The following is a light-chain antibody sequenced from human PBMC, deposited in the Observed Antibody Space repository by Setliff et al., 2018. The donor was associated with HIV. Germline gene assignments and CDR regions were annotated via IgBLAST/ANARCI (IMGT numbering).Light chain of an antibody. Sequence: QSVLTQPPSVSAAPGKKVTISCSGGTANIGSNDVFWYQQLPGAAPKLLISDDDKRPSGIPDRFSGSKSGTSATLAISGLQTGDEADYYCGTWERSPERSLDTGIFGGGTKVTVL. CDR1: TANIGSND. CDR3: GTWERSPERSLDTGI. J-gene: IGLJ2*01. CDR2: DDD. V-gene: IGLV1-51*01.